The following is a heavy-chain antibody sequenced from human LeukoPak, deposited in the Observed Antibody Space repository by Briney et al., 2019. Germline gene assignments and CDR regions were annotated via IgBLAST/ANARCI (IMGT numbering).Heavy chain of an antibody. J-gene: IGHJ4*02. V-gene: IGHV1-69*13. D-gene: IGHD2-15*01. CDR3: ARVGRVVGQPVFDY. CDR1: GGTFSSYA. Sequence: ASVKVSCKASGGTFSSYAISWVRQAPGQGLEWMGGIIPIFGTANYAQKFQGRVTITADESTSTAYMELSSLRSEDTAVYYCARVGRVVGQPVFDYWGQGTWSPSPQ. CDR2: IIPIFGTA.